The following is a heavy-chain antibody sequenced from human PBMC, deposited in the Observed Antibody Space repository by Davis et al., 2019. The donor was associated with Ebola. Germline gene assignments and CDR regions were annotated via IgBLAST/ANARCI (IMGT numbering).Heavy chain of an antibody. CDR3: ASRYDFWSGYYYGMDV. CDR2: IYYSGST. V-gene: IGHV4-59*08. CDR1: GGSISSYY. D-gene: IGHD3-3*01. J-gene: IGHJ6*04. Sequence: SETLSLTCTVSGGSISSYYWSWIRQPPGKGLEWIGYIYYSGSTNYNPSLKSRVTISVDTSKNQFSLKLRSVTAADTAVYYCASRYDFWSGYYYGMDVWGKGTTVTVSS.